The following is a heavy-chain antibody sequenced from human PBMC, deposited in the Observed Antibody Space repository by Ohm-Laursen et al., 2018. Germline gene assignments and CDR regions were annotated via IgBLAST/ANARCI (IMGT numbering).Heavy chain of an antibody. CDR2: INPNSGGT. J-gene: IGHJ4*02. CDR1: GYTFTGYY. D-gene: IGHD3-10*01. CDR3: ARERITMVRGVIGYFDY. V-gene: IGHV1-2*02. Sequence: ASVKVSCKASGYTFTGYYMHWVRQAPGQGLEWMGWINPNSGGTNYAQKFQGRVTMTRDTSISTAYMELSRLRSDDTAMYYCARERITMVRGVIGYFDYWGQGTLVTVSS.